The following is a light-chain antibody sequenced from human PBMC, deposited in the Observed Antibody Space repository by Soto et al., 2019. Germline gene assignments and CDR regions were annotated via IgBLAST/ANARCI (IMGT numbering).Light chain of an antibody. CDR1: SSDVGGYNY. J-gene: IGLJ1*01. V-gene: IGLV2-14*01. Sequence: QSALTQPASVSGSPGQSITISCTGTSSDVGGYNYVSWYQQHPGKAPKLMIYDVRNRPSGVSNRFSGSKSGNTASLTISGLQAEDEADYYCSSYTSRSTDVFGTGTKLTVL. CDR3: SSYTSRSTDV. CDR2: DVR.